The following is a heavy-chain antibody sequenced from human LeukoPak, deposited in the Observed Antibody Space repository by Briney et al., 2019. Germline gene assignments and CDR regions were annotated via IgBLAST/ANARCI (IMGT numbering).Heavy chain of an antibody. Sequence: ASVKVSCKASGYTVTSYGISWVRQAPGQGLEWMGWIIAYNGNTNYAQKLQGRVTMTTDTSTSTAYMELRSLRSDDTAVYYCARTHGYGDRYNWFDPWGQGTLVTVSS. CDR2: IIAYNGNT. J-gene: IGHJ5*02. CDR3: ARTHGYGDRYNWFDP. V-gene: IGHV1-18*01. CDR1: GYTVTSYG. D-gene: IGHD4-17*01.